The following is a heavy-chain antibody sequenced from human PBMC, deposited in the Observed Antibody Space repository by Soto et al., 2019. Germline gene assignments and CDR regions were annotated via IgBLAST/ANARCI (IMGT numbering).Heavy chain of an antibody. CDR2: INHSGST. D-gene: IGHD6-13*01. V-gene: IGHV4-34*01. CDR3: ARGPRIAAAGETKRDFDY. CDR1: GGSFSGYY. J-gene: IGHJ4*02. Sequence: QVQLQQWGAGLLKPSETLSLTCAVYGGSFSGYYWSWIRQPPGKGLEWIGEINHSGSTNYNPSLKSRVTISVDTSKNQFSLKLSSVTAADTAVYYCARGPRIAAAGETKRDFDYWGQGTLVTVSS.